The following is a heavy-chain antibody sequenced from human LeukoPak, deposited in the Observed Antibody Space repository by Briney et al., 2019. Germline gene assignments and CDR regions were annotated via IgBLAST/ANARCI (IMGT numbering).Heavy chain of an antibody. D-gene: IGHD4-23*01. CDR3: ARDHRDYGGNWFDP. V-gene: IGHV3-30*04. CDR2: VSYDGSNK. J-gene: IGHJ5*02. Sequence: GRSLRLSCAASGFTFSRYAMHWVRQAPGKGLEWVSVVSYDGSNKYYADSVKGRFTISRDNSKNTLLLQMNNLSPEDTAVYYCARDHRDYGGNWFDPWGQGTLVTVSS. CDR1: GFTFSRYA.